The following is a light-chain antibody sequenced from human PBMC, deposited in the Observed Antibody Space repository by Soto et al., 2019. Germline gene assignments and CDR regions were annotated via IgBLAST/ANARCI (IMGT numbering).Light chain of an antibody. V-gene: IGLV1-44*01. J-gene: IGLJ1*01. CDR2: SNN. Sequence: QSVLTQPPYAFGTPGLRVILYCSGNSSNIGSNAVNVYQQLPGTAPKLLIYSNNQRTSGVPDRFSGSKAGTSASLAISGLQSEDDVEYYLAECDDNLNGPYVFGTGTNVTVL. CDR1: SSNIGSNA. CDR3: AECDDNLNGPYV.